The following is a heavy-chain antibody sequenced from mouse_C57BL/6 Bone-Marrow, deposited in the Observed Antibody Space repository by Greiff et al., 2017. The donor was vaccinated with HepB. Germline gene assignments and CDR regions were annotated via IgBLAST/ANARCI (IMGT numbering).Heavy chain of an antibody. D-gene: IGHD1-1*02. V-gene: IGHV5-4*01. Sequence: EVKLVESGGGLVKPGGSLKLSCAASGFTFSSYAMSWVRQTPEKRLEWVATISDGGSYTYYQDNVKGRFTISRDNAKNNLYLQMSHLKSEDTAMYYCARDFGGYYFDYWGQGTTLTVSS. J-gene: IGHJ2*01. CDR2: ISDGGSYT. CDR3: ARDFGGYYFDY. CDR1: GFTFSSYA.